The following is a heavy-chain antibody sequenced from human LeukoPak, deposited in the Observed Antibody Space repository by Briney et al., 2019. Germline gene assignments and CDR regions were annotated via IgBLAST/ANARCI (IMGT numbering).Heavy chain of an antibody. V-gene: IGHV4-4*07. J-gene: IGHJ4*02. Sequence: SETLSLTCTVSGGSITNYYWSWIRQPAGKGLEWIGRIDTSGDTKYNPSLKSRVTISVDTSKNQFSLKLSSVTAADTAVYYCARLYYYGSGSYYRDYWGQGTLVTVSS. CDR1: GGSITNYY. CDR2: IDTSGDT. CDR3: ARLYYYGSGSYYRDY. D-gene: IGHD3-10*01.